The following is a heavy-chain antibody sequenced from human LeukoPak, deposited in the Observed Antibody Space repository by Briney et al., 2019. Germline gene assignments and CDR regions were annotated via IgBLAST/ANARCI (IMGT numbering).Heavy chain of an antibody. D-gene: IGHD3-10*01. CDR1: GFTFSSYS. CDR2: ISSSSSYI. V-gene: IGHV3-21*01. Sequence: PGGSLRLSCAASGFTFSSYSMNWVRQAPGKGLEWVSSISSSSSYIYYADSVKGRFTISRDNAKNSLYLQMNSLRAEDTAVYYCARKLGFGELSRFDPWGQGTLVTVSS. J-gene: IGHJ5*02. CDR3: ARKLGFGELSRFDP.